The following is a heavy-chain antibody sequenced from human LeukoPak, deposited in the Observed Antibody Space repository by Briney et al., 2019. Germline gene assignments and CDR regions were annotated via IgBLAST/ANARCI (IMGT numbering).Heavy chain of an antibody. D-gene: IGHD6-19*01. V-gene: IGHV3-21*04. CDR1: GFTFSSYS. CDR2: ISSSSSYI. CDR3: AKETSPYSSGPRGAFDI. Sequence: PGGSLRLSCAASGFTFSSYSMNWVRQAPGKGLEWVSSISSSSSYIYYADSVKGRFTISRDNSKNTLYLQMNSLRAEDTAVYYCAKETSPYSSGPRGAFDIWGQGIMVTVSS. J-gene: IGHJ3*02.